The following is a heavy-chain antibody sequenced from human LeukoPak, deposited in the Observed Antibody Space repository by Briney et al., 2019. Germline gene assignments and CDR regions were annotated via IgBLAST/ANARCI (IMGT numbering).Heavy chain of an antibody. D-gene: IGHD3-9*01. V-gene: IGHV4-38-2*02. CDR3: ARDGVEYYDILTGYYTFVSGYHYMDV. CDR2: IYHSGST. J-gene: IGHJ6*03. Sequence: SETLSLTCTVSGYSISSGYYWGWIRQPPGKGLEWIGSIYHSGSTYYNPSLKSRVTISVDTSKHQFSLKLSSVTAADTAVYYCARDGVEYYDILTGYYTFVSGYHYMDVWGKGTTVTVSS. CDR1: GYSISSGYY.